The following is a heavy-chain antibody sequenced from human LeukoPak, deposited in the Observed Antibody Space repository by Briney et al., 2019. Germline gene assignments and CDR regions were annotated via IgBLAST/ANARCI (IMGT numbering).Heavy chain of an antibody. J-gene: IGHJ4*02. CDR3: ARGLGEGYPDH. Sequence: SETLSLTCTVSGYSISSGYYWGWIRQPPGKGLEWIGSIYHSGSTYYNPSLQSRVTISGDTSKNQFSLKVSPVTAADTAVYYCARGLGEGYPDHWGQGTVVTVSP. CDR2: IYHSGST. D-gene: IGHD5-12*01. CDR1: GYSISSGYY. V-gene: IGHV4-38-2*02.